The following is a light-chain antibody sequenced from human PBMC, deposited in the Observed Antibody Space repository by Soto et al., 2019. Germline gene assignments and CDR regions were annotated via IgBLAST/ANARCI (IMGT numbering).Light chain of an antibody. CDR3: SSYTNSNTGV. J-gene: IGLJ1*01. CDR1: SSDVGAYNS. V-gene: IGLV2-14*01. Sequence: QSALTQPASVSGSPGQSIAISGTGTSSDVGAYNSVSWYQQHPGKAPKLMIYEVSNRPSGVSSRFSASKSGNTASLTISGLQAEDEADYYCSSYTNSNTGVFGTGTKVTVL. CDR2: EVS.